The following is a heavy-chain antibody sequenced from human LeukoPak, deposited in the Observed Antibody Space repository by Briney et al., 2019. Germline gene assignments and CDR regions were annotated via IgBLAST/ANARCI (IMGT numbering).Heavy chain of an antibody. CDR3: AGAGRVRNDLDI. CDR2: INNDGSST. D-gene: IGHD1-14*01. CDR1: GFTFTRYW. V-gene: IGHV3-74*01. J-gene: IGHJ3*02. Sequence: GGSLRLSCAASGFTFTRYWMHWVRQVPGKGLVWVSRINNDGSSTNYADFVKGRFTISRDNAKNTLHLQMNSLTAEDTAVYYCAGAGRVRNDLDIWGQGTMVTVSS.